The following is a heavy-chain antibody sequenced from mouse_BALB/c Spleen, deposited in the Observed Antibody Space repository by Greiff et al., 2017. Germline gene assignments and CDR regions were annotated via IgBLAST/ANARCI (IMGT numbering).Heavy chain of an antibody. D-gene: IGHD2-10*01. Sequence: VMLVESGGGLVQPGGSMKLSCVASGFTFSNYWMNWVRQSPEKGLEWVAEIRLKSNNYATHYAESVKGRFTISRDNSKSSVYLQMNNLRAEDTGIYYCTRPYYGNYAFAYWGQGTLVTVSA. CDR3: TRPYYGNYAFAY. CDR2: IRLKSNNYAT. V-gene: IGHV6-6*02. J-gene: IGHJ3*01. CDR1: GFTFSNYW.